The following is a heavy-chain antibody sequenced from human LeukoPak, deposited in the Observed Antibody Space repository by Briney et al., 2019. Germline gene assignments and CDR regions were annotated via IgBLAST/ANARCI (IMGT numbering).Heavy chain of an antibody. Sequence: GGSLRLSCAASGFTFSTYTMYWVRHPPGKRLEWVSIIGSSGGGIHYADSVKGRFTISRDNSKNALYLQMNSLRAEDTAVYYCARDLRHFNDFWSGSSDAFDIWGQGTMVTVSS. V-gene: IGHV3-23*01. CDR2: IGSSGGGI. CDR1: GFTFSTYT. J-gene: IGHJ3*02. CDR3: ARDLRHFNDFWSGSSDAFDI. D-gene: IGHD3-3*01.